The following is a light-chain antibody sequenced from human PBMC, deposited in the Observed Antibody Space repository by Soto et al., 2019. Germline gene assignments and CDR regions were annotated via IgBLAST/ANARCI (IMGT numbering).Light chain of an antibody. CDR2: DVS. J-gene: IGLJ2*01. V-gene: IGLV2-14*01. CDR1: SSDVGGYRY. Sequence: QSALTQPDSVSGSPGQSIAISCPGSSSDVGGYRYVSWYQQHPVKAPKLMIYDVSNRPSGVSDRVSGSRSGNTAYLTISGIQAEDESAYDCSSYTRSSTLVLGGGTKLTVL. CDR3: SSYTRSSTLV.